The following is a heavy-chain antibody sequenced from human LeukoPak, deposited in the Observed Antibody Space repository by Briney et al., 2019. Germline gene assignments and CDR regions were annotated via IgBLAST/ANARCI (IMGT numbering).Heavy chain of an antibody. J-gene: IGHJ4*02. V-gene: IGHV1-46*01. Sequence: ASVKVSCKASGYTFTSYGISWVRQAPGQGLEWVGIINPSSGASRYAQKFQGRVTMTRDMSTSTVYMELSSLRSEDTALYYCARGRTTVTSVFDYWGQGTLVTVSS. CDR1: GYTFTSYG. CDR2: INPSSGAS. CDR3: ARGRTTVTSVFDY. D-gene: IGHD4-11*01.